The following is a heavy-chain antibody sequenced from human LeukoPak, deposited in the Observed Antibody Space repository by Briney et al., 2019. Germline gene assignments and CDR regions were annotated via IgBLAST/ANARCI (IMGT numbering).Heavy chain of an antibody. Sequence: PGGSLRLSCAASGFTFSSYGMHWVRQAPGKGLEWVAVISYDGSNKYYADSVKGRFTISRDNSKNTLYLQMNSLRAEDTAVHYCAKAQDIVVVPAAGNNFDYWGQGTLVTVSS. CDR3: AKAQDIVVVPAAGNNFDY. V-gene: IGHV3-30*18. CDR2: ISYDGSNK. D-gene: IGHD2-2*01. J-gene: IGHJ4*02. CDR1: GFTFSSYG.